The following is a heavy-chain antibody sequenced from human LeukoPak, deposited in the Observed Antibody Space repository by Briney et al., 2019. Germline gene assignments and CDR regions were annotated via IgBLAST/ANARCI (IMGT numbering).Heavy chain of an antibody. J-gene: IGHJ5*02. D-gene: IGHD1-26*01. CDR2: ISSSGSTI. Sequence: GGSLRLSCAASGFTFSSYEMNWVRQAPGKGLEWVSYISSSGSTIYYADSVKGRFTISRDNAKNSLYLQMNSLRAEDTAVYDCARARREVWGATNWFDPWGQGTLVTVSS. V-gene: IGHV3-48*03. CDR1: GFTFSSYE. CDR3: ARARREVWGATNWFDP.